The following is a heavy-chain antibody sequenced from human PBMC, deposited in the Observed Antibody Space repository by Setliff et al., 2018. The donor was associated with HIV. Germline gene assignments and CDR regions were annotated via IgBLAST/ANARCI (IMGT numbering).Heavy chain of an antibody. J-gene: IGHJ3*01. CDR1: GASISSYY. CDR2: FYYSGHT. CDR3: ARHYVWGSYRYNKGP. D-gene: IGHD3-16*02. Sequence: PSETLSLTCSVSGASISSYYWTWIRQSPGEGLEWIGHFYYSGHTNYNPSLKSRVTMPLDTSKSQFSMKLRSVTAADTAVYYCARHYVWGSYRYNKGPWGQGTMVTVSS. V-gene: IGHV4-59*08.